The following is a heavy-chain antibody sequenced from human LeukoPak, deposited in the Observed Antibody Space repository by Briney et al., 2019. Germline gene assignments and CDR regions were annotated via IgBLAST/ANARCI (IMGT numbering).Heavy chain of an antibody. Sequence: ASVKVSCKASGYTFTGYYMHWVRQAPGQGLEWMGRINPNSGGTNYAQKFQGRVTMTRDTSISTAYMELSSLTSEDTAVYYCARAFDYGGNYDYWGQGTLVTVSS. CDR3: ARAFDYGGNYDY. V-gene: IGHV1-2*06. D-gene: IGHD4-23*01. J-gene: IGHJ4*02. CDR2: INPNSGGT. CDR1: GYTFTGYY.